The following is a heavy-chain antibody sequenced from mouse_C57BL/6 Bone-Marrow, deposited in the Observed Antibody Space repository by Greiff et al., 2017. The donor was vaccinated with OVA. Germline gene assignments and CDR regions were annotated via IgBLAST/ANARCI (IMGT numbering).Heavy chain of an antibody. CDR1: GYTFTSYW. D-gene: IGHD1-1*01. CDR3: ARATVVPVMDY. Sequence: QVQLQQPGAELVKPGASVKLSCKASGYTFTSYWMPWVKQRPGQGLEWIGEIDTSGSYTNYKQKFKGKATLTVDTSSSTPYMQLSSLTSEDSAVYFCARATVVPVMDYWDQGTSVTVSS. V-gene: IGHV1-50*01. CDR2: IDTSGSYT. J-gene: IGHJ4*01.